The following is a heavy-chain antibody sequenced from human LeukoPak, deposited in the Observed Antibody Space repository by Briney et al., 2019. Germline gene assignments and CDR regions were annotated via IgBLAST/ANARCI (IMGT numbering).Heavy chain of an antibody. CDR2: ICYSGST. J-gene: IGHJ3*02. CDR1: GGSISSGDYY. Sequence: SQTLSLTCTVSGGSISSGDYYWSWIRQPPGKGLEWIGYICYSGSTYYNPSLKSRVTISVDTSKNQFPLKLSSVTAADTAVYYCARDDTPSAFDIWGQGTMVTVSS. CDR3: ARDDTPSAFDI. V-gene: IGHV4-30-4*01. D-gene: IGHD2-2*02.